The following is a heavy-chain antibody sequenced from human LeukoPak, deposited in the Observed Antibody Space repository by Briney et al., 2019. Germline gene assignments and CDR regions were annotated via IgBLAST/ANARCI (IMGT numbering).Heavy chain of an antibody. CDR2: IKTNSGGA. CDR3: ARDGGKVGATGPFDF. D-gene: IGHD1-26*01. J-gene: IGHJ4*02. Sequence: ASVKVSRKASGYTFTGYYMHWVRQAPGQGLEWMGWIKTNSGGANYAQKFQGRVTMTRDTSINTDYMELSRLRSDDTAVYYCARDGGKVGATGPFDFWGQGTLVNVPS. V-gene: IGHV1-2*02. CDR1: GYTFTGYY.